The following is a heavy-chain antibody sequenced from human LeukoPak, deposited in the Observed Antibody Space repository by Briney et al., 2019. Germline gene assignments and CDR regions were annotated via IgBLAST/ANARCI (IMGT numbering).Heavy chain of an antibody. CDR3: ARGGEQLVP. V-gene: IGHV4-61*08. CDR2: IYYSGST. J-gene: IGHJ5*02. CDR1: GGSISSGGYY. D-gene: IGHD6-13*01. Sequence: SETLSLTCTVSGGSISSGGYYWSCIRQPPGKGLEWIGYIYYSGSTNYNPSLKSRVTISVDTSKNQFSLKLSSVTAADTAVYYCARGGEQLVPWGQGTLVTVSS.